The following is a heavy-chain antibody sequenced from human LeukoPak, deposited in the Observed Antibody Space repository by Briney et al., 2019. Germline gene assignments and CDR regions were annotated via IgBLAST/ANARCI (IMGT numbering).Heavy chain of an antibody. J-gene: IGHJ6*02. CDR2: TYSDGST. V-gene: IGHV3-53*01. CDR3: ARDGGSSTKEPTGGYYYYGMDV. CDR1: GFTASRNY. Sequence: PGGSLRLSCAASGFTASRNYMSWVRQAPGKGLEWVSLTYSDGSTSYTESVKGRFTISRDNSKNTLSLQLNSLRAEDTAVYYCARDGGSSTKEPTGGYYYYGMDVWGQGTTVTVSS. D-gene: IGHD1-1*01.